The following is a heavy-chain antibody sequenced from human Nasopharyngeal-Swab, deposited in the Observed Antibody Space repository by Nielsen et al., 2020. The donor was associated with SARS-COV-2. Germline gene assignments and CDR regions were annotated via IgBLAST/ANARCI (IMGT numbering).Heavy chain of an antibody. V-gene: IGHV3-21*01. CDR1: GFTFSSYS. Sequence: GGSLRLSCAASGFTFSSYSMNWVRQAPGKGLEWVSSISSSSSYIYYAGSVKGRFTISRDNAKNSLYLQMNSLRAEDTAVYYCARASRGTSTRTFDYWGQGTLVTVSS. CDR2: ISSSSSYI. D-gene: IGHD1-1*01. J-gene: IGHJ4*02. CDR3: ARASRGTSTRTFDY.